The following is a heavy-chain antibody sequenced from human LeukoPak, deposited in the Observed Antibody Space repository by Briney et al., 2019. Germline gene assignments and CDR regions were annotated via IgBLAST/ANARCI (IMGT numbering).Heavy chain of an antibody. Sequence: SETLSLTCTVSGGSISSSSYYWGWIRQPPGKGLEWIGSIYYSGSTYYNPSLKSRVTISVDTSKNQFSLKLSSVTAADTAVYYCARGLRAVAGDYYYYYGMDVWGQGTTVTVSS. CDR3: ARGLRAVAGDYYYYYGMDV. D-gene: IGHD6-19*01. CDR1: GGSISSSSYY. CDR2: IYYSGST. V-gene: IGHV4-39*01. J-gene: IGHJ6*02.